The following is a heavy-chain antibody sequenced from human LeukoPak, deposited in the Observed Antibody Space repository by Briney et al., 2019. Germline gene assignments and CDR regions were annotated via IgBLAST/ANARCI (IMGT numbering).Heavy chain of an antibody. D-gene: IGHD2-2*03. Sequence: GASVKVSCKASGYTFTSYGISWVRQAPGQGLEWMGWISAYNGNTNYAQKLQGRVTMTTDTSTSTAYMELRSLRSDDTAVYYCARVLDIVVVPAAIGCDYWGQGTLVTVSS. CDR1: GYTFTSYG. V-gene: IGHV1-18*01. CDR2: ISAYNGNT. J-gene: IGHJ4*02. CDR3: ARVLDIVVVPAAIGCDY.